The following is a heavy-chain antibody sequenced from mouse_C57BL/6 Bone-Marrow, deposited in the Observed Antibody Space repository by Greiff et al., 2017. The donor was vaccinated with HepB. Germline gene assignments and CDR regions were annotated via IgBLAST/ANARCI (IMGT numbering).Heavy chain of an antibody. CDR2: ISSGGSYT. J-gene: IGHJ1*03. D-gene: IGHD1-1*01. V-gene: IGHV5-6*01. CDR1: GFTFSSYG. CDR3: ARRDYYGSSSRYFDV. Sequence: EVQGVESGGDLVKPGGSLKLSCAASGFTFSSYGMSWVRQTPDKRLEWVATISSGGSYTYYPDSVKGRFTISRDNAKNTLYLQMSSLKSEDTAMYYCARRDYYGSSSRYFDVWGTGTTVTVSS.